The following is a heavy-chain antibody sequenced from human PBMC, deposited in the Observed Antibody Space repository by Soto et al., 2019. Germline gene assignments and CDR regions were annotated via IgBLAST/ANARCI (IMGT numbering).Heavy chain of an antibody. Sequence: GASVKVSCKVSGYTLTELSMHWVRQAPGKGLEWMGGFDPEDGETIYAQKFQGRVTMTEDTSTDTAYMELGSLRSEDTAVYYCATASEWIPGNYYYYYGMDVWGQGTTVTVSS. V-gene: IGHV1-24*01. D-gene: IGHD3-3*01. CDR2: FDPEDGET. CDR3: ATASEWIPGNYYYYYGMDV. CDR1: GYTLTELS. J-gene: IGHJ6*02.